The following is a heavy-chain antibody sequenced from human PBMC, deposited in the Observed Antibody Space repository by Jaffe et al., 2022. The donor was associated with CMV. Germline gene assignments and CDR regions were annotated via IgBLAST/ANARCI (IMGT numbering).Heavy chain of an antibody. Sequence: QVQLQELGPGLVKPSETLSLTCTVSGASTVNHYWTWIRQPPGKGLEWIGYTSNSGIRNYNPSLKSRVTMAVDRTNNQFSLRLTSVTAADTAVYYCARMGDNGWYWLDYWGQGTLVTVST. D-gene: IGHD6-19*01. V-gene: IGHV4-59*11. CDR3: ARMGDNGWYWLDY. J-gene: IGHJ4*02. CDR1: GASTVNHY. CDR2: TSNSGIR.